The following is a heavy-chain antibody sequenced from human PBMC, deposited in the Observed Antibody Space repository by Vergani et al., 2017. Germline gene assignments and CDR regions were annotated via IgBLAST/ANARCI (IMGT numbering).Heavy chain of an antibody. Sequence: QVQVVQSGAEVKKSGASVKVSCKTSGYTFSNYYMHWVRQAPGQGLEWMGIINPSGGHTNYAQKLQGRVTMTRDTSTSTVYMELSSLRSEDTAIYYCARCDYGILTGYRYWGQGTLVTVSA. CDR2: INPSGGHT. D-gene: IGHD3-9*01. J-gene: IGHJ4*02. V-gene: IGHV1-46*03. CDR3: ARCDYGILTGYRY. CDR1: GYTFSNYY.